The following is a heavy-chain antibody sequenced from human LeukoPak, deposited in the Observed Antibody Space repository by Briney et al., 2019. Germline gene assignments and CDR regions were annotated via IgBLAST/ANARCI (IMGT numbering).Heavy chain of an antibody. CDR2: ISGSGVST. Sequence: GGSLRLSCAASGFTFSSYAMSWVRLAPGKGLEWVSAISGSGVSTYYADSVKGRFTISRDNSKNTLYLQMNSLRAEDTAVYYCARAWSIGWYYFDYWGQGTLVTVSS. J-gene: IGHJ4*02. CDR1: GFTFSSYA. V-gene: IGHV3-23*01. CDR3: ARAWSIGWYYFDY. D-gene: IGHD6-19*01.